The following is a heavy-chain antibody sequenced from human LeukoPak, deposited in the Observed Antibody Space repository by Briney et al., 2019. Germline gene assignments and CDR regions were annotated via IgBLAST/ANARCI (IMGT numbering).Heavy chain of an antibody. J-gene: IGHJ3*02. CDR2: INHSGST. D-gene: IGHD2-21*02. Sequence: SETLSLTCAVYGGSFSGYYWSWIRQPPGKGLEWIGEINHSGSTNYNPSLKSRDTISVDTSKNQFSLKLSSVTAADTAVYYCARGRIVVVTAIGAFDIWGQGTMVTVSS. CDR1: GGSFSGYY. V-gene: IGHV4-34*01. CDR3: ARGRIVVVTAIGAFDI.